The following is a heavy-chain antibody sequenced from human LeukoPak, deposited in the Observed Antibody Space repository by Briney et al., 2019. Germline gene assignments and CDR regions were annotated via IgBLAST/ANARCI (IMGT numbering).Heavy chain of an antibody. Sequence: SQTLSLTCAISGDSVSSNSAAWNWIRQSPSRGLEWMGRTYYKSKWYNDYAVSVESRITINPDTSKNQFSLQLNSVTPEDTAVYYCARDQAAAGYYFYYGMDVWGQGTTVTVSS. CDR1: GDSVSSNSAA. V-gene: IGHV6-1*01. D-gene: IGHD6-13*01. J-gene: IGHJ6*02. CDR2: TYYKSKWYN. CDR3: ARDQAAAGYYFYYGMDV.